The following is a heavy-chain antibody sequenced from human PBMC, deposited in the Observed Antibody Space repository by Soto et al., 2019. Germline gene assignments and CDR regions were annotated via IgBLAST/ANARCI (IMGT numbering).Heavy chain of an antibody. J-gene: IGHJ4*02. V-gene: IGHV1-18*01. D-gene: IGHD5-18*01. Sequence: GASVKVSCKASGYTFTSYGISWVRQAPGQGLEWMGWISAYNGNTNYAQKLQGRVTMTTDTSTSTAYMELRSLRSDDTAVYYCARGIQLWPITYYFDYWGQGTQVTVSS. CDR3: ARGIQLWPITYYFDY. CDR1: GYTFTSYG. CDR2: ISAYNGNT.